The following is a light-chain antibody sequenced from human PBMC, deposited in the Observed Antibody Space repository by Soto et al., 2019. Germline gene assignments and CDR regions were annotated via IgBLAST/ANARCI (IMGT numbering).Light chain of an antibody. Sequence: EIVITKFAATRSVSTAARATLSCRASQSVSSNLAWYQQKPGQAPRLLIYGASTRATGIPARFSGSGSGTDFTLTISDVEPEDFAVYCCHQRQSWPRTCGQGTKV. CDR2: GAS. V-gene: IGKV3-15*01. CDR1: QSVSSN. J-gene: IGKJ1*01. CDR3: HQRQSWPRT.